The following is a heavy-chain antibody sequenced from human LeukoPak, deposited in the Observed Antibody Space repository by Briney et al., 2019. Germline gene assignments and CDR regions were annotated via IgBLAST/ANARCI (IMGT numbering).Heavy chain of an antibody. Sequence: GGSLRLSCKASGLRFSRGGMHWIRQAPGKGLGWLAFIQYDESSKYYADSVKGRFTISRDNSKNTLWLQMNSLKGEDTAVYYCAKTWRGRGYYGYGPSEYFYYMDVWGKGTTVTISS. J-gene: IGHJ6*03. CDR3: AKTWRGRGYYGYGPSEYFYYMDV. CDR1: GLRFSRGG. D-gene: IGHD3-10*01. V-gene: IGHV3-30*02. CDR2: IQYDESSK.